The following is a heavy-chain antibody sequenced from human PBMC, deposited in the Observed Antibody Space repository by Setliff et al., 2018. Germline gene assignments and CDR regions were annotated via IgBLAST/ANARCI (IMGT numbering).Heavy chain of an antibody. V-gene: IGHV4-34*01. CDR3: ARARIQPWSSPYNWFDP. CDR1: GGSFSGYY. J-gene: IGHJ5*02. D-gene: IGHD5-18*01. Sequence: SETLSLTCAVYGGSFSGYYWSWIRQPPGKGLEWIGEINHSGSTNYNPSLKSRVTISVDTSKNQFSLKLSSVTAADTAVYYCARARIQPWSSPYNWFDPWGQGTLVTVSS. CDR2: INHSGST.